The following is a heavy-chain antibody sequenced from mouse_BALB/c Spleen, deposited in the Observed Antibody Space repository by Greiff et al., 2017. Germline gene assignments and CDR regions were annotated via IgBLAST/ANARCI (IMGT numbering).Heavy chain of an antibody. J-gene: IGHJ4*01. CDR3: ARSNGNYGTSMDY. D-gene: IGHD2-1*01. CDR2: INPGSGGT. Sequence: QVHVKQSGAELVRPGTSVKVSCKASGYAFTNYLIEWVKQRPGQGLEWIGVINPGSGGTNYNEKFKGKATLTADKSSSTAYMQLSSLTSDDSAVYFCARSNGNYGTSMDYWGQGTSVTVSS. CDR1: GYAFTNYL. V-gene: IGHV1-54*01.